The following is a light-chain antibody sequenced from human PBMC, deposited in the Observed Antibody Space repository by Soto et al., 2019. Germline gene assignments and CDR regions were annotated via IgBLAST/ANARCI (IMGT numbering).Light chain of an antibody. CDR1: EVISSW. CDR3: QQANSFHFT. J-gene: IGKJ4*01. V-gene: IGKV1D-12*01. CDR2: AVS. Sequence: DIQMTQSPSSLSASIGDRVTITCRASEVISSWLAWYQQKPGKAPKFLIYAVSRLQSGVPSRFSGSKSGTDFTLTISNLQHEDFATYYCQQANSFHFTFGGGTKVEIK.